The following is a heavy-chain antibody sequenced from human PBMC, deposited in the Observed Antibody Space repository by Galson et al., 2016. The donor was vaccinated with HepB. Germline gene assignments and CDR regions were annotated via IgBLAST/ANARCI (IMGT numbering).Heavy chain of an antibody. J-gene: IGHJ6*02. D-gene: IGHD3-16*02. CDR1: GFRFDEYA. V-gene: IGHV3-9*01. CDR3: VKGLVLFGGVIVPADV. CDR2: IGWNSYSI. Sequence: SLRLSCAASGFRFDEYAMHWVRQAPGRGLEWVSGIGWNSYSIGYADSVRGRFSISRDNAKSSLYLQMDRLIAQDTAKYYCVKGLVLFGGVIVPADVWGQGTTVTVSS.